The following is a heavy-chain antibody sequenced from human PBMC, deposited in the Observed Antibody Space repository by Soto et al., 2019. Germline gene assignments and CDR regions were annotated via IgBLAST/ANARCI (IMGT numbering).Heavy chain of an antibody. CDR3: ARRYCASDNCPLVYYFVDC. D-gene: IGHD2-21*02. V-gene: IGHV1-69*06. CDR2: IITVFRSA. CDR1: GGTFNKFA. Sequence: QLVQSGAEVKKTGSSVKVSCKASGGTFNKFAFSWVRQAPGQGFEWMGGIITVFRSANYAQRFRGRITITADTYSSTAYLYLNDLRSDDTAVYYCARRYCASDNCPLVYYFVDCWGLGTTVTVAS. J-gene: IGHJ6*02.